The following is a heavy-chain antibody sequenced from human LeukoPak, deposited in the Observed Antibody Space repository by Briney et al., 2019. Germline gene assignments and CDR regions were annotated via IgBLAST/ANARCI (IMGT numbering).Heavy chain of an antibody. CDR2: SYYNLNT. V-gene: IGHV4-59*01. Sequence: SETLSLTCTVSGGSITNYYWSWSRQPPGKGLEWIGYSYYNLNTNYYPSLKSRVTISLDMSKNQFSLRLRSVTAADTAVYYCARGALLWFGARMEYYFGYWGQGTPLTVSS. CDR1: GGSITNYY. D-gene: IGHD3-10*01. J-gene: IGHJ4*02. CDR3: ARGALLWFGARMEYYFGY.